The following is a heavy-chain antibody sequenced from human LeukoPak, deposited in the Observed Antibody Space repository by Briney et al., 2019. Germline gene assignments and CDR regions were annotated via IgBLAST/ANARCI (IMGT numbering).Heavy chain of an antibody. CDR3: ARDSPSSDALDI. CDR1: GFTVSDNA. D-gene: IGHD2-2*01. CDR2: IYSGSRP. V-gene: IGHV3-66*01. J-gene: IGHJ3*02. Sequence: GGSLRLSCAASGFTVSDNAVNWVRQAPGKGLQWVSVIYSGSRPYYLDSVEGRFFISRGFAKNTVFLQMNSLRVEDTALYYCARDSPSSDALDIWGQGTMVTVAS.